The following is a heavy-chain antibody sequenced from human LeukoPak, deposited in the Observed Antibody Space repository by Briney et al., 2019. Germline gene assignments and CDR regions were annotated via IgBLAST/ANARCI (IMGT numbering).Heavy chain of an antibody. CDR2: INQEGSEK. D-gene: IGHD5-24*01. Sequence: PGGSLRLSCAVSGLTFRSYWMNWVRQAPGKGLEWVANINQEGSEKYFVDSVKGRFTISRDNAKNSLHLQMNTLRAEDTAVYYCARERDGRFFDYWGQGTLVTVSS. CDR3: ARERDGRFFDY. J-gene: IGHJ4*02. CDR1: GLTFRSYW. V-gene: IGHV3-7*01.